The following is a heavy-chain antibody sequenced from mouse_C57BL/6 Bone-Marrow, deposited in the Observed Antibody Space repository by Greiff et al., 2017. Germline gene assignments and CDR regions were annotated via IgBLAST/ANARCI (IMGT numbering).Heavy chain of an antibody. J-gene: IGHJ2*01. Sequence: VQLQQPGAELVMPGASVKLSCKASGYTFTRYWMHWVKQRPGQGLEWIGEIDPSDSYTNYNQKFKGKSKLTVDKSSSTAYMQLSSLTSEDSAVYYCARAYDYDVGGFDYWGQGTTLTVSS. CDR1: GYTFTRYW. CDR3: ARAYDYDVGGFDY. V-gene: IGHV1-69*01. CDR2: IDPSDSYT. D-gene: IGHD2-4*01.